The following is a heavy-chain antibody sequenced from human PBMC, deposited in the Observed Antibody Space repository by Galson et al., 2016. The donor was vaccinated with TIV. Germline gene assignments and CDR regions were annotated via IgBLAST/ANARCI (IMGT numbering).Heavy chain of an antibody. CDR1: GFTFSRHG. CDR3: ARLGLNWFDP. Sequence: SLRLSCAASGFTFSRHGIHWVRHTPGTGLEWVTFIGPDGNDKSYGDSVKGRFTISRDNSMSRIYLQMNDLRLEDTAIYYCARLGLNWFDPWSQGTQVTVSS. CDR2: IGPDGNDK. D-gene: IGHD3-16*01. V-gene: IGHV3-30*02. J-gene: IGHJ5*02.